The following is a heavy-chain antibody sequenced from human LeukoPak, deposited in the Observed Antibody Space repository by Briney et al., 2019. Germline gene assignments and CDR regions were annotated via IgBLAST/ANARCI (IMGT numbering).Heavy chain of an antibody. J-gene: IGHJ3*02. CDR2: IYHSGST. D-gene: IGHD6-19*01. V-gene: IGHV4-4*02. CDR1: GGSISSSNW. Sequence: SGTLSLTCAVSGGSISSSNWWSWVRQPPGKGLEWIGEIYHSGSTNYNPSLKSRVTISVDKSKNQFSLKLSSVTVADTAVYYCARTRDSSGWYGLDAFDIWGQGTMVTVSS. CDR3: ARTRDSSGWYGLDAFDI.